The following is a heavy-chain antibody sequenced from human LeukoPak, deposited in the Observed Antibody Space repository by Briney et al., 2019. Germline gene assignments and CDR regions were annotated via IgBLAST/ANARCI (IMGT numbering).Heavy chain of an antibody. Sequence: GESLKISLKGSGYLLPSYWIGWVRQMPGKGLEWVCIIYSDESDTKYSPSFRGQVIISSDKSISTAYLQWSGLEASDTAIYFCARRRGVNSFFFDYWGQGTLVTVSS. CDR3: ARRRGVNSFFFDY. V-gene: IGHV5-51*01. CDR2: IYSDESDT. CDR1: GYLLPSYW. J-gene: IGHJ4*02. D-gene: IGHD4-23*01.